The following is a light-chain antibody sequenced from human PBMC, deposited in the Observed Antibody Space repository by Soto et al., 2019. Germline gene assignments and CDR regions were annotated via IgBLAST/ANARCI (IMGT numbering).Light chain of an antibody. J-gene: IGLJ3*02. CDR2: EVS. CDR3: SSYTSSRV. Sequence: SALTQPASVSESPGQSINISCPGTSSDVGGYNYVSWYQQHPGKAPKLMIYEVSNRPSGVSNRFSGSKSGNTASLTISGLQAEDEADYYCSSYTSSRVFGGGTKLTVL. CDR1: SSDVGGYNY. V-gene: IGLV2-14*01.